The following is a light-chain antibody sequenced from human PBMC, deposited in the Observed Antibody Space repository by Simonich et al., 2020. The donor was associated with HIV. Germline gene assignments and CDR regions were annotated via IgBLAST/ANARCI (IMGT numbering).Light chain of an antibody. V-gene: IGKV3-11*01. J-gene: IGKJ2*01. Sequence: EIVLTQSPATLSLSPVERATLSCGASQSVSSYLAWYQQKPGQAPRLLIYDTSNRATGIPARVSGSGSGTDFTLTISSLEPEDFAVYYCQQRSNWYTFGQGTKLEIK. CDR2: DTS. CDR1: QSVSSY. CDR3: QQRSNWYT.